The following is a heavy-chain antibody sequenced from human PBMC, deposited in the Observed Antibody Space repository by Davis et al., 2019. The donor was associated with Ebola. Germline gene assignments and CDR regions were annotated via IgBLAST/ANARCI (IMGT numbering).Heavy chain of an antibody. CDR1: GFTFSSYG. J-gene: IGHJ6*02. V-gene: IGHV3-30*18. CDR3: AKGGYCSGGSCYAYGMDV. Sequence: GESLKISCAASGFTFSSYGMHWVRQAPGKGLEWVAVISYDGSNKYYADSVKGRFTISRDNSKNTLYLQMNSLRAEDTAVYYCAKGGYCSGGSCYAYGMDVWGQGTTVTVSS. D-gene: IGHD2-15*01. CDR2: ISYDGSNK.